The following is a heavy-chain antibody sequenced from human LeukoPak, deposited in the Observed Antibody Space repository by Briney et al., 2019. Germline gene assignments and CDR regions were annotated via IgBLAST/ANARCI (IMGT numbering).Heavy chain of an antibody. V-gene: IGHV1-69*01. D-gene: IGHD2-15*01. Sequence: GSSVKVSCKASGGTFSSYAISWVRQAPGQGLEWMGGIIPIFGTANYAQKFQGRVTITADESTSTAYMELSSLRSEDTAVYYCARGYCSGGSCYSYYYYYYMDVWGKGTTVTIFS. J-gene: IGHJ6*03. CDR2: IIPIFGTA. CDR1: GGTFSSYA. CDR3: ARGYCSGGSCYSYYYYYYMDV.